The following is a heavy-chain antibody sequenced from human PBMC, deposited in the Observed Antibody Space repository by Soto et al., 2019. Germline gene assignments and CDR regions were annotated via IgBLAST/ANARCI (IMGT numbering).Heavy chain of an antibody. CDR2: ISAST. CDR1: GFTVSSYA. CDR3: AIRMYSTRWYYLDY. D-gene: IGHD6-13*01. J-gene: IGHJ4*02. V-gene: IGHV3-23*01. Sequence: GGSLRLSCAAPGFTVSSYALNWVRQAPGKGLEWVSGISASTYYADSVKDRFTISRDTSKNTLYLQMKSLRAEDTAIFFCAIRMYSTRWYYLDYWGQGTLVTVSS.